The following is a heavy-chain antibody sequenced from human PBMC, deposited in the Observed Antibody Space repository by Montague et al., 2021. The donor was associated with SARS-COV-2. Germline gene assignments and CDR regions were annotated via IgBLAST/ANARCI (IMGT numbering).Heavy chain of an antibody. CDR3: ARLGDGVVPSPILGVGPYYSYYYMDV. CDR1: GGSFSTYS. V-gene: IGHV4-34*01. CDR2: IHHGGST. J-gene: IGHJ6*03. Sequence: SETLSLTCAVHGGSFSTYSRNWIRQSPGKGLEWIGEIHHGGSTNYNPSLKSRVTISADTSKNQFSLKLTSVAAADTAVYYCARLGDGVVPSPILGVGPYYSYYYMDVWGRGTTVTVSS. D-gene: IGHD3-10*01.